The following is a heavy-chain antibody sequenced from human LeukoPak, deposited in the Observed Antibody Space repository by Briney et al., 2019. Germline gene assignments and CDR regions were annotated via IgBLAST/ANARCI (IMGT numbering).Heavy chain of an antibody. D-gene: IGHD3-22*01. Sequence: PSETLSLTCTVSDYSISTDYYWGWIRQPPGKGLEWIGSINHSGSTYYNPSLKSRVTISVDKSKNQFSLKLSSVTAADTAVYYCAREHTSSGYHNWFDPWGQGTLVTVSS. CDR3: AREHTSSGYHNWFDP. J-gene: IGHJ5*02. CDR2: INHSGST. V-gene: IGHV4-38-2*02. CDR1: DYSISTDYY.